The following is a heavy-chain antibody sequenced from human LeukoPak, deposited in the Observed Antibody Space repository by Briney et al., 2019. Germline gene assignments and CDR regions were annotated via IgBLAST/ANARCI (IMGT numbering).Heavy chain of an antibody. Sequence: APVKVSCKASGYTFTSYDINWVRQATGQGLEWMGWMNPNSGNTGYAQKFQGRVTITRNTSISTAYMELSSLRSEDTAVYYCARGRAASDMDYWGQGTLVTVSS. V-gene: IGHV1-8*03. D-gene: IGHD6-13*01. CDR3: ARGRAASDMDY. J-gene: IGHJ4*02. CDR1: GYTFTSYD. CDR2: MNPNSGNT.